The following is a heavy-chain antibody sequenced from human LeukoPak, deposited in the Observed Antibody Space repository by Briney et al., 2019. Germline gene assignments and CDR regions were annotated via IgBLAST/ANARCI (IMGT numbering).Heavy chain of an antibody. CDR1: GYSISSGYY. CDR2: NYHSGGT. CDR3: ARDGGRDWFYP. V-gene: IGHV4-38-2*02. J-gene: IGHJ5*02. Sequence: PSETLSLTCAVSGYSISSGYYWGLIRPPPGEGVGWTGRNYHSGGTYYNPSLKGRVTISVDTSKLQFSLKLSTVTAADTAVYYCARDGGRDWFYPWGQETLVTVSS. D-gene: IGHD6-25*01.